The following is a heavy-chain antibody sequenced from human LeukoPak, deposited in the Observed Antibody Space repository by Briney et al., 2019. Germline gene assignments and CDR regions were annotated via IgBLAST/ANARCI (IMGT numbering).Heavy chain of an antibody. CDR1: GYSISSGYY. D-gene: IGHD3-22*01. Sequence: PSETLSLTCTVSGYSISSGYYWGWIRQPPGKGLEWIGSIYHSGSTYYNPSLKSRVTISVDTSKNQFSLKLSSVTAADTAVYYCARDAGDDSSGYYYVRWFDPWGQGTLVTVSS. CDR2: IYHSGST. CDR3: ARDAGDDSSGYYYVRWFDP. V-gene: IGHV4-38-2*02. J-gene: IGHJ5*02.